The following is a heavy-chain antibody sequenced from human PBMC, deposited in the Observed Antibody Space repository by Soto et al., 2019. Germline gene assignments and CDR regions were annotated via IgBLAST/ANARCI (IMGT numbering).Heavy chain of an antibody. D-gene: IGHD6-19*01. V-gene: IGHV4-39*01. CDR2: IYYSGNT. J-gene: IGHJ4*02. CDR3: ARHVAGYSSGLDY. CDR1: GGSISSSSYY. Sequence: QLQLQESGPGLVKPSETLSLTCTVSGGSISSSSYYWGWIRQPPGKGLEWIGSIYYSGNTYYNPYLKSRVTISVETSKNQFSMKLSSVTAAETAVYYCARHVAGYSSGLDYWGQGTLVTVSS.